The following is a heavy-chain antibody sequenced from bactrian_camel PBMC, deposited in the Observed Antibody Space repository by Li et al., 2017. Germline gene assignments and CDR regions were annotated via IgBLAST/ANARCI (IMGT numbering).Heavy chain of an antibody. V-gene: IGHV3S55*01. J-gene: IGHJ4*01. CDR3: AARDGTCFGAWNY. Sequence: VQLVESGGGPVQAGGSLRLSCAVSGIAWADYCMAWFRQAPGKEREWVAATNSGGTSFYADTTKVRFTVSADNAKKTLYLQMNSLSPEDTAMYYCAARDGTCFGAWNYWGQGTQVTVS. CDR1: GIAWADYC. D-gene: IGHD6*01. CDR2: TNSGGTS.